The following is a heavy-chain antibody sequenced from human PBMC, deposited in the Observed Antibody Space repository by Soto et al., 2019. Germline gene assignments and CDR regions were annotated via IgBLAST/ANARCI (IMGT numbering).Heavy chain of an antibody. CDR3: AREQRVVVTADNWCYP. CDR2: IFSSGST. CDR1: GGSITDYS. Sequence: LYQTCTVSGGSITDYSWVWIRQPAGKGLEWIGRIFSSGSTNYNPSLKGRIIMSLDTSKTQFSLKLNSATAPDTAVYFCAREQRVVVTADNWCYPSSQGIRVTVSS. D-gene: IGHD2-21*02. V-gene: IGHV4-4*07. J-gene: IGHJ5*02.